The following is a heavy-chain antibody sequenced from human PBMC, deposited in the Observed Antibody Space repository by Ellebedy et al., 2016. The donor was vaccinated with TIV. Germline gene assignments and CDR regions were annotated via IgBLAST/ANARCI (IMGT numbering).Heavy chain of an antibody. V-gene: IGHV1-18*04. CDR1: GYTFTSYG. Sequence: ASVKVSCKASGYTFTSYGISWVRQAPGQGLEWMGWINPNSGGTNYAQKFQGRVTMTTDTSTSTAYMELSSLRSEDTAVYYCARVSLVGVPAAHYPPNWYFDLWGRGTLVTVSS. J-gene: IGHJ2*01. CDR3: ARVSLVGVPAAHYPPNWYFDL. CDR2: INPNSGGT. D-gene: IGHD2-2*01.